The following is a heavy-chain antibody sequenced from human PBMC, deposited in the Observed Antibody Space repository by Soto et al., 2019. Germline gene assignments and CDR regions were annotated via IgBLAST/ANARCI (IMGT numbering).Heavy chain of an antibody. V-gene: IGHV1-8*01. CDR2: MNPNSGNT. D-gene: IGHD4-17*01. CDR1: GYTFTSYD. Sequence: ASVKVSCKASGYTFTSYDINWVRQATGQGLENLGWMNPNSGNTAYVQKFQGRVTMTWDTSITTAYMELSSLRSEDTAVYFCARGIKYGAYSRWFDLWGQGTLVTVSS. J-gene: IGHJ5*02. CDR3: ARGIKYGAYSRWFDL.